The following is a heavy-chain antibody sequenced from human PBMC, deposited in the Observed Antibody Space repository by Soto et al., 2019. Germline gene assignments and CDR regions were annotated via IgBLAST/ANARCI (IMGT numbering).Heavy chain of an antibody. Sequence: QVQLQESGPGLVKPSETLSLTCAISGGSMNSGNWWSWVRQPPGKGLEWIGEIYHTGSTNYNPSLKRRVTISVDTSKNQFSLKMKSVTAADTAVYYCARNMAREVTLDYWGQGTLVTVSS. D-gene: IGHD2-21*02. CDR3: ARNMAREVTLDY. CDR1: GGSMNSGNW. V-gene: IGHV4-4*02. J-gene: IGHJ4*02. CDR2: IYHTGST.